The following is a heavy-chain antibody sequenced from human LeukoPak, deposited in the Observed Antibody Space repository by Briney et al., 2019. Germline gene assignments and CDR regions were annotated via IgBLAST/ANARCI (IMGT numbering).Heavy chain of an antibody. V-gene: IGHV4-34*01. J-gene: IGHJ5*02. D-gene: IGHD2-21*02. CDR1: GGSFSGYY. CDR3: ARGPPIVVVTAINNWFDP. Sequence: SETLSLTCAVYGGSFSGYYWSWIRQPPGKGLEWIGEINHSGSTNYNPSLKSRVTISVDTSKNQFSLKLSSVTAADTAVYYCARGPPIVVVTAINNWFDPWGQGTLVTVSS. CDR2: INHSGST.